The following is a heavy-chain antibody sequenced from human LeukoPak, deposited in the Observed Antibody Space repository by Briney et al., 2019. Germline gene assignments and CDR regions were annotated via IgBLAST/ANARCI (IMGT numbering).Heavy chain of an antibody. J-gene: IGHJ2*01. V-gene: IGHV3-21*01. CDR3: ARGQAGRRFLEWLPRTHWYFDL. CDR1: GFTFSSYS. Sequence: GGSLRLSCAASGFTFSSYSMNWVRQAPGKGLEWVSSISSSSSYIYYADSVKGRFTISRDNAKNSLYLQMNSLRAEDTAVYYCARGQAGRRFLEWLPRTHWYFDLWGRGTLVTVSS. CDR2: ISSSSSYI. D-gene: IGHD3-3*01.